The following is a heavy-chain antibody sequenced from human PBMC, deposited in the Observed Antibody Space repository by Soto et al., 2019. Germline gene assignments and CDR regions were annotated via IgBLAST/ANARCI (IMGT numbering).Heavy chain of an antibody. J-gene: IGHJ3*02. Sequence: PGGSLRLSCAASGFTFSTYAMSWVRQTPGKGLEWVSGIGGGDDDRYYADSVKGRFTISRDNSKNTVFLQMSSLSAEDKARYYCAKDRESYNSVWHPFDIGGQGTVMTGS. CDR2: IGGGDDDR. CDR1: GFTFSTYA. D-gene: IGHD1-1*01. V-gene: IGHV3-23*01. CDR3: AKDRESYNSVWHPFDI.